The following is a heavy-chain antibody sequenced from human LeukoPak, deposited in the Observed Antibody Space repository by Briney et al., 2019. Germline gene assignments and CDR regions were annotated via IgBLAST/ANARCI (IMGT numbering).Heavy chain of an antibody. V-gene: IGHV3-64D*06. Sequence: GGSLRLSCSASGFTFSSYAMHWVRQAPGRGLEYVSAICSNGGSTYYADSVKGRFTISRDNSKNTLYLQMSSLRAEDTAVYYCVKDQVVSRYYCSSTSCTNRSTRYYGMDVWGQGTTVTVSS. J-gene: IGHJ6*02. CDR3: VKDQVVSRYYCSSTSCTNRSTRYYGMDV. CDR1: GFTFSSYA. CDR2: ICSNGGST. D-gene: IGHD2-2*01.